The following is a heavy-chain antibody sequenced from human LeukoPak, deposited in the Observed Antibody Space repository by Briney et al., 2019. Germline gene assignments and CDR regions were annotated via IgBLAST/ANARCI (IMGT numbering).Heavy chain of an antibody. V-gene: IGHV4-59*01. CDR3: ARTNYGSGSTYGMDV. CDR2: IYYSGST. Sequence: PSETLSLTCTVSGGSINSYYWSWIRQPPGKGLEWIGYIYYSGSTNYNPSLKSRVTISVDTSKKQVSLKLSSVTAADSAVYYCARTNYGSGSTYGMDVWGQGTTVTVSS. CDR1: GGSINSYY. D-gene: IGHD3-10*01. J-gene: IGHJ6*02.